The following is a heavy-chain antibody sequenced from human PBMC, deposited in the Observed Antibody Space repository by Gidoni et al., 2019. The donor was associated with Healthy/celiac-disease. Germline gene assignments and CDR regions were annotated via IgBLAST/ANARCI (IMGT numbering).Heavy chain of an antibody. CDR2: INHSGST. Sequence: QVQLQQWGAGLLKPSATLSLTCAVYGGSFIGYYWSWIRQPPGKGLEWIGEINHSGSTNYNPSLKSRVTISVDTSKNQFSLKLSSVTAADTAVYYCARGLTSLYYSNYVYFDYWGQGTLVTVSS. CDR3: ARGLTSLYYSNYVYFDY. J-gene: IGHJ4*02. V-gene: IGHV4-34*01. D-gene: IGHD4-4*01. CDR1: GGSFIGYY.